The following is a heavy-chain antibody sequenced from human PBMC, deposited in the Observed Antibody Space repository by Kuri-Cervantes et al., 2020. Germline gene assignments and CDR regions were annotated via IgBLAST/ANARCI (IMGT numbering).Heavy chain of an antibody. CDR3: ARGDGVDY. J-gene: IGHJ4*02. Sequence: GGSLRLSCAASGFTFSSYSMTWVRQAPGKGLEWVSSISSSSDYIYYADSVQGRFTISRDNAKNSLYLQMNSLRAEDTAVNYCARGDGVDYWGQGTLVTVSS. CDR1: GFTFSSYS. V-gene: IGHV3-21*01. CDR2: ISSSSDYI.